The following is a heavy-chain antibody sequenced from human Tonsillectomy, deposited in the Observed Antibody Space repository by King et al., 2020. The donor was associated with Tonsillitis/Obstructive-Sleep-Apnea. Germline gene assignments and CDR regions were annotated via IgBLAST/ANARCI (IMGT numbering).Heavy chain of an antibody. CDR2: INPSGGST. J-gene: IGHJ3*02. Sequence: VQLVESGAEVKKPGASVKVSCKASGYTFTSYYMHWVRQAPGHGLEWMGIINPSGGSTSYAQKFQGRVTMTRDTSTSTVYMELSSLRSEDTAVYYCASSLTPTIFGVVIISDAFDILGQGTMVTVSS. V-gene: IGHV1-46*01. CDR3: ASSLTPTIFGVVIISDAFDI. CDR1: GYTFTSYY. D-gene: IGHD3-3*01.